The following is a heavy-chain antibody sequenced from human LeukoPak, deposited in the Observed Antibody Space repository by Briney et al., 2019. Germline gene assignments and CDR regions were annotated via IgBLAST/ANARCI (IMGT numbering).Heavy chain of an antibody. CDR2: IYYTGST. V-gene: IGHV4-39*01. D-gene: IGHD6-13*01. Sequence: SETLSLTCTVSGGSISSSSYYWGWIRQPPGKGLEWIGFIYYTGSTYYNPSLKSRVTISVDTSKNQFSLKLSSVTAADTAVYYCARHKASSSWYYFDLCGQGTLVTVSS. CDR1: GGSISSSSYY. J-gene: IGHJ4*02. CDR3: ARHKASSSWYYFDL.